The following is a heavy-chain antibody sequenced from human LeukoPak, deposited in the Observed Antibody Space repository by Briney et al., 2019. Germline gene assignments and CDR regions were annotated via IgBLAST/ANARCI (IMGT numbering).Heavy chain of an antibody. CDR2: IIPIFGTA. D-gene: IGHD5-12*01. V-gene: IGHV1-69*13. CDR3: ARRVLRRGYSGYGGLDY. J-gene: IGHJ4*02. Sequence: SVKVSCKASGGTFSSYAISWVRQAPGQGLEWMGGIIPIFGTANYAQKSQGRVTITADESTSTAYMELSSLRSEDTAVYYCARRVLRRGYSGYGGLDYWGQGTLVTVSS. CDR1: GGTFSSYA.